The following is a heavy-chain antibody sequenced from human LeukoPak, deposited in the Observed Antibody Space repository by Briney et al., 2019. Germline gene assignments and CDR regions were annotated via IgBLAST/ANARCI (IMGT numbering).Heavy chain of an antibody. CDR3: AHSSAGWHLRKQQLAYFDY. J-gene: IGHJ4*02. D-gene: IGHD6-13*01. Sequence: ESGPTLVNPTQTLTLTCTFSGFSLSTSGVGVGWIRQPPGKALEWLALIYWNDDKRYSPSLKSRLTITKDTSKNQVVLTMTNMDPVDTATYYCAHSSAGWHLRKQQLAYFDYWGQGTLVTVSS. V-gene: IGHV2-5*01. CDR2: IYWNDDK. CDR1: GFSLSTSGVG.